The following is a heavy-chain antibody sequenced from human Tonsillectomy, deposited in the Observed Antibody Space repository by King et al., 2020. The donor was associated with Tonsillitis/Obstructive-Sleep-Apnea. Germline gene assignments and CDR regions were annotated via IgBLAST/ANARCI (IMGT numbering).Heavy chain of an antibody. J-gene: IGHJ6*02. Sequence: VQLVESGGGVVQPGRSLRLSCAASGFTFSSYGMHWVRQAPGKGLEWVAVISYDGSNKYYADSVKGRFTISRDNSKNTLYLQMNSLRAEDTAVYYCAKYPPWGAILTGYYWYYYGMDVWGQGTTVTVSS. V-gene: IGHV3-30*18. D-gene: IGHD3-9*01. CDR2: ISYDGSNK. CDR3: AKYPPWGAILTGYYWYYYGMDV. CDR1: GFTFSSYG.